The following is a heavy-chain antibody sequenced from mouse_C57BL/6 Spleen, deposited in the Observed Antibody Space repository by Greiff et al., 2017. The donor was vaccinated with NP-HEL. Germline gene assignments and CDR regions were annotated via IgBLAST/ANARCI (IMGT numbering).Heavy chain of an antibody. CDR3: ARKASGTSYAMDY. CDR2: IWSVGST. CDR1: GFSLPRYG. V-gene: IGHV2-2*01. D-gene: IGHD4-1*01. J-gene: IGHJ4*01. Sequence: VQLQQSGPGLVQPSQSLSITCTVSGFSLPRYGVHCVRQSPGKGLALLGVIWSVGSTDYNAAFISRLSISKDTSKSQVFFKMNSLQADDTAIYYCARKASGTSYAMDYWGQGTSVTVSS.